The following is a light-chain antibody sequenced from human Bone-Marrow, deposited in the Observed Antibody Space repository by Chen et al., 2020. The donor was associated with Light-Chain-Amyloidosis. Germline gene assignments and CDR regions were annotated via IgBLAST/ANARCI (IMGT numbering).Light chain of an antibody. CDR3: QSYQGSSQGV. Sequence: NFLLTQPHSVSEAPGKTVIISCTLSSASIATNYVQWYQQRPGSSPTTVIYEDDQRPSGVPDRFSGSIDRSSNSASLTISGLKTEDEADYYCQSYQGSSQGVFGGGTKLTVL. CDR1: SASIATNY. V-gene: IGLV6-57*01. J-gene: IGLJ3*02. CDR2: EDD.